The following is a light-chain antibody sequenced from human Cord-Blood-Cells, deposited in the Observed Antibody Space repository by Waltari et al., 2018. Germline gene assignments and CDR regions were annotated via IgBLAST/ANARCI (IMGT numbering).Light chain of an antibody. Sequence: NFMLTQPHSVSESPGKTVTISCTGSSDSIASHSVQWYQQRPGSAPTTVIYEDNQRPSGVPDRFSGSIDSSSNSASLTISGLKTEDEADYYCQSYDSSNVVFGGGTKLTVL. CDR1: SDSIASHS. CDR3: QSYDSSNVV. J-gene: IGLJ2*01. V-gene: IGLV6-57*02. CDR2: EDN.